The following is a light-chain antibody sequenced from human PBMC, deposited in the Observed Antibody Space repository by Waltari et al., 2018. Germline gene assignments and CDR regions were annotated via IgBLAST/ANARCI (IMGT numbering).Light chain of an antibody. J-gene: IGLJ2*01. CDR2: EVS. Sequence: QSALPQPPSASGSPGPPVTIPCPATIRSVGPYHFVSWYQQHPGKAPKLLIYEVSKRPSGVPDRFSGSKSGNTASLTVSGLQSEDEADYYCCSYAGSNNLFGGGTKLTVL. V-gene: IGLV2-8*01. CDR1: IRSVGPYHF. CDR3: CSYAGSNNL.